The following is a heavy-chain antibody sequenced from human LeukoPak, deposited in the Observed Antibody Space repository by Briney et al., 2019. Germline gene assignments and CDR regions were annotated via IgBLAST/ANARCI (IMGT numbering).Heavy chain of an antibody. D-gene: IGHD3-10*01. CDR1: GFTFSSYT. V-gene: IGHV3-64*02. Sequence: GGSLRLSCAASGFTFSSYTMHWVRQAPGKGLEYVSAISSNGVSTYYGASVKGRFTISRDNSKNTLYLQMGSLRAEDMAVYYCARGGPWFGAAFDIWGQGTMVIVSS. CDR3: ARGGPWFGAAFDI. J-gene: IGHJ3*02. CDR2: ISSNGVST.